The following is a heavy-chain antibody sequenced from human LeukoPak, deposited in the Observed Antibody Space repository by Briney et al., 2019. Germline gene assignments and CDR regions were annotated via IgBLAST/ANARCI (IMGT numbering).Heavy chain of an antibody. CDR2: IKQDGSVK. D-gene: IGHD2-15*01. CDR3: AKVLGNSFDY. J-gene: IGHJ4*02. Sequence: GGSLRLSCAASGFTFSNFWMNWVRQAPGKGLEWVANIKQDGSVKHYVDSVKGRFTISRDNTKNSLYLQMNSLRAEDTAIYYCAKVLGNSFDYWGQGTLVTVSS. CDR1: GFTFSNFW. V-gene: IGHV3-7*03.